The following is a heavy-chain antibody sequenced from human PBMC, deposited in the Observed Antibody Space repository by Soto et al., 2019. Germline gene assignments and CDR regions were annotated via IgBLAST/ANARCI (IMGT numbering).Heavy chain of an antibody. D-gene: IGHD3-3*02. CDR3: AKDHFAQMAFDY. Sequence: GGSLRLSCAASGFTFSSYGMHWVRQAPGKGLEWVAVISYDGSNKYYADSVKGRFTISRDNSKNTLYLQMNSLRAEDTAVYYCAKDHFAQMAFDYWGQGTLVTVSS. J-gene: IGHJ4*02. CDR2: ISYDGSNK. CDR1: GFTFSSYG. V-gene: IGHV3-30*18.